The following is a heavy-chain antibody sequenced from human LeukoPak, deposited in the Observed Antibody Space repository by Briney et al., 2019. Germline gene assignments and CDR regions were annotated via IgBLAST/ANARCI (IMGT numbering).Heavy chain of an antibody. Sequence: GGSLRLFCAASGFTFNYYWMPWVRQAPGKGPVWVSHVYSDGSTTTYADSVKGRFTISRDNSKNTVYLHMSSLRVEDTAVYYCARGERGVFDIWGQGTMVTVSS. V-gene: IGHV3-74*01. CDR1: GFTFNYYW. CDR3: ARGERGVFDI. J-gene: IGHJ3*02. D-gene: IGHD1-1*01. CDR2: VYSDGSTT.